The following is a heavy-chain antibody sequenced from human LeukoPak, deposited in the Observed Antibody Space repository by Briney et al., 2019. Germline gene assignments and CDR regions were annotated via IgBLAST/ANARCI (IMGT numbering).Heavy chain of an antibody. Sequence: SSETLSLTCTVSGGSISSNYWSWIRQPPGRGLEWIGYIYYSGSTNYNPSLKSRVTISADTSKNQFSLKLSSVTAADTGVYYCARAGYSYGSIVFDYWGQGTLVTVSS. D-gene: IGHD5-18*01. CDR2: IYYSGST. V-gene: IGHV4-59*01. CDR1: GGSISSNY. CDR3: ARAGYSYGSIVFDY. J-gene: IGHJ4*02.